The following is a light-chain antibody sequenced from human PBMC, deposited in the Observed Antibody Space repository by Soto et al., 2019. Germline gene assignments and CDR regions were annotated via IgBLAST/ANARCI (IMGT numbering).Light chain of an antibody. CDR2: EGS. J-gene: IGLJ2*01. Sequence: QSVLTQPASVSGSPGQSITISCTRSSSDVGTYNLVSWYQQHPGKAPKLIISEGSKRPSGVSTRFSGSKSGNTASLTISGLQPEDEADYYCCSYAGSSTYVVFGGGTKLTVL. V-gene: IGLV2-23*01. CDR3: CSYAGSSTYVV. CDR1: SSDVGTYNL.